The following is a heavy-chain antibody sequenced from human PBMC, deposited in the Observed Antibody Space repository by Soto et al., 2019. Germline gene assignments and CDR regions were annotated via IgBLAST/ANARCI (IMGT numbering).Heavy chain of an antibody. D-gene: IGHD3-10*01. Sequence: PSETLSLTCAVSGGSISSGGYYWSWIRQHPGKGLEWIGYIYYSGSTYYNPSLRSRVTISVDTSKNQFSLKLSSVTAADTAVYYCARFGEHAFDIWGQGTMVTVSS. CDR3: ARFGEHAFDI. CDR1: GGSISSGGYY. J-gene: IGHJ3*02. V-gene: IGHV4-31*11. CDR2: IYYSGST.